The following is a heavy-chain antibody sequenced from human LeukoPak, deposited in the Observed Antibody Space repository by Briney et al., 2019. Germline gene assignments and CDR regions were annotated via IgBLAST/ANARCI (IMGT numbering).Heavy chain of an antibody. Sequence: GGSLRLSCAASGFTFSSYWMHWVRQAPGKGLVWGSAINGDGRTTNFADSVKGRFTISRDNAKNTVYLQMNSLRAEDTAVYYCTRSTATIDHWGQGTLVTVSS. D-gene: IGHD2-15*01. CDR2: INGDGRTT. CDR3: TRSTATIDH. V-gene: IGHV3-74*01. CDR1: GFTFSSYW. J-gene: IGHJ4*02.